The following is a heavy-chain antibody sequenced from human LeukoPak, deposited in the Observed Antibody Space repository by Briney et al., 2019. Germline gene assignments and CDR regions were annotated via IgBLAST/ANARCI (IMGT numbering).Heavy chain of an antibody. D-gene: IGHD6-13*01. V-gene: IGHV3-23*01. J-gene: IGHJ4*02. CDR3: AKDTGYSSSYLPDS. CDR2: ISGSGGST. Sequence: GGSLRLSCAASGFTFSSDAMSWVRQAPGKGLEWVSAISGSGGSTYYADSVKGRFTISRDNSKNTLYLQMNSLRAEDTAVYYCAKDTGYSSSYLPDSWGQGTLVTVSS. CDR1: GFTFSSDA.